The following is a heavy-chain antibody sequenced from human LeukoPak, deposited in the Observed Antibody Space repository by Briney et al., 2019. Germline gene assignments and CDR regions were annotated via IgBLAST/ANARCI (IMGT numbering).Heavy chain of an antibody. CDR1: GYTLTELS. D-gene: IGHD6-19*01. CDR2: FDPEDGET. CDR3: ATAKQWLGSFDY. J-gene: IGHJ4*02. V-gene: IGHV1-24*01. Sequence: GASVKVSCKASGYTLTELSMHWVRQAPGKGLEWMGGFDPEDGETIYAQKFQGRVTMTEDTSTDTAYMELSSLRSEDTAVYYCATAKQWLGSFDYWGQGTLVTVSS.